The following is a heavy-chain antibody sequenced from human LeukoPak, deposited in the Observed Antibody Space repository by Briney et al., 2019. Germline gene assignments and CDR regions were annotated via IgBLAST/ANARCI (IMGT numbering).Heavy chain of an antibody. CDR2: ISPSGGST. D-gene: IGHD2-15*01. Sequence: ASVKVSCKAFGYTFTSNYMHWVRQAPGQGPEWMGVISPSGGSTTYAQKLQGRVTMTTDTSTSTAYMELRSLRSDDTAVYYCARDLEVVVAATSGYWGQGTLVTVSS. J-gene: IGHJ4*02. CDR1: GYTFTSNY. CDR3: ARDLEVVVAATSGY. V-gene: IGHV1-46*01.